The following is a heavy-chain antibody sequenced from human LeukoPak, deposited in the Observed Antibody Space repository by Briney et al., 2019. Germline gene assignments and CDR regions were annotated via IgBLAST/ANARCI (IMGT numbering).Heavy chain of an antibody. J-gene: IGHJ4*02. D-gene: IGHD4-17*01. Sequence: PGGSLRLSCAASGFTFSSYAMSWVRQAPGQGLEWVSSISGSGGSTYYADSVKGRFTISRDNGRNSLYLQMNSLRAEDTAVYYCARSRGDYERGYFDYWGQGTLVTVSS. CDR2: ISGSGGST. CDR3: ARSRGDYERGYFDY. V-gene: IGHV3-23*01. CDR1: GFTFSSYA.